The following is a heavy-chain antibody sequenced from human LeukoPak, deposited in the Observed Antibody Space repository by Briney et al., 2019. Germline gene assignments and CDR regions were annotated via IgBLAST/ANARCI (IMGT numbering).Heavy chain of an antibody. Sequence: PGGSLRLSCAASGIAFSPYWMNWVRQAPGRGLEWVATINQRGSEEYYVDSVKGRFTISRDNAENSVYLQMNSLRAEDTAVYYCARDGGTSGCDLLDYWGQGTLVTVSS. D-gene: IGHD5-12*01. CDR1: GIAFSPYW. CDR3: ARDGGTSGCDLLDY. V-gene: IGHV3-7*01. CDR2: INQRGSEE. J-gene: IGHJ4*02.